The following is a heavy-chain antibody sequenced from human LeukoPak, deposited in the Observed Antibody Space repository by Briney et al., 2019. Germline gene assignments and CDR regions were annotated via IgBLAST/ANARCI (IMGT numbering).Heavy chain of an antibody. J-gene: IGHJ4*02. D-gene: IGHD3-10*01. CDR2: IYYSGST. Sequence: PSETLSLTCTVSGGSISSSSYYWSWIRQPPGKGLEWIGYIYYSGSTNYNPSLKSRVTISVDTSKNQFSLNLRSVTAADTAVYYCARHGFRAGGSWIFDFWGQGTLVTVSS. V-gene: IGHV4-61*05. CDR3: ARHGFRAGGSWIFDF. CDR1: GGSISSSSYY.